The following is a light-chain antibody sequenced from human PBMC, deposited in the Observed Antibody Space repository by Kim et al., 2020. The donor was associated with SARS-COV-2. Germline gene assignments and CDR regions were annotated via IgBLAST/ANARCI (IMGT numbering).Light chain of an antibody. CDR1: QSVSSK. V-gene: IGKV3-15*01. Sequence: VSPGERATRSCRASQSVSSKLAWYQQKPGQAPRLLIYGASTRATGIPARFSGSGSGTEFTLIISSLQSEDFAIYYCQQYNNWPPTTFGQGTKLEI. CDR2: GAS. CDR3: QQYNNWPPTT. J-gene: IGKJ2*01.